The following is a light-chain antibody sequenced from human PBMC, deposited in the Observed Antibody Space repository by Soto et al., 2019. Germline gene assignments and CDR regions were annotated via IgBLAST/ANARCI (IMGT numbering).Light chain of an antibody. Sequence: QAVVTQPPSVSGAPGQRVTISCTGSSSNIGAGYDVHWYQQLPGTAPKLLIYGNSNRPSGVPDRFSGSKSGTSASLAITGLQAEDEAEYYCQSYDSSLSGHYVFGTGTKLTVL. CDR1: SSNIGAGYD. CDR3: QSYDSSLSGHYV. CDR2: GNS. V-gene: IGLV1-40*01. J-gene: IGLJ1*01.